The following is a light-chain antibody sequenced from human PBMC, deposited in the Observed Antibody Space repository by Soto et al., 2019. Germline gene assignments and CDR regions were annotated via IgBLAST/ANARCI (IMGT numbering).Light chain of an antibody. CDR2: DAS. Sequence: DIQMTQSPSTLSASVGDRVTITCRASRRISSWLAWYQQKPGKAPKLLIYDASSLDSGVPSRFSGSGSGTEFTLPISSLQPDDFATYYCHQYYSYWTFGQGTKVEIK. V-gene: IGKV1-5*01. J-gene: IGKJ1*01. CDR1: RRISSW. CDR3: HQYYSYWT.